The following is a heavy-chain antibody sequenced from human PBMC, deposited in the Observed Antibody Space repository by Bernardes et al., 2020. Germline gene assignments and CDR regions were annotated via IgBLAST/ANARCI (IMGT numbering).Heavy chain of an antibody. J-gene: IGHJ4*02. CDR1: GGSISSGSYY. D-gene: IGHD2-15*01. CDR3: AASPRSGSGSPFLAY. CDR2: IYYSGST. V-gene: IGHV4-39*01. Sequence: SETLSLTCTVSGGSISSGSYYWGWIRQPPGKGLEWIASIYYSGSTYYNPSLKSRVTISVDTSKNQFSLRLSSVTAADTAVYYCAASPRSGSGSPFLAYWGQGTLVTVSS.